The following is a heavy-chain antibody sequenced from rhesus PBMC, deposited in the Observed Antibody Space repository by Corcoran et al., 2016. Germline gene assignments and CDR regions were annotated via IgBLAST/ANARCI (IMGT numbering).Heavy chain of an antibody. V-gene: IGHV4-173*01. Sequence: QLQLQESGPGLVKPSETLSLTCAVSGGSISSNYWSWIRQPPGKGLDGIGRISGSGGSTEYNPSLKRRVTISTDTAKNQFSLKLSSVTAADTAVYYCARGGIGGSYYYFDYGGQGVLVTVSS. CDR2: ISGSGGST. J-gene: IGHJ4*01. D-gene: IGHD3-16*01. CDR3: ARGGIGGSYYYFDY. CDR1: GGSISSNY.